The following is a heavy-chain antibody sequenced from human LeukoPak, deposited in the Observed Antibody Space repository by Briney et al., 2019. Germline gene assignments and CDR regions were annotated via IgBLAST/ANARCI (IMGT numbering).Heavy chain of an antibody. CDR1: GGSISSGSYY. CDR3: ARVSGGTRDY. Sequence: SETLSLTCTVSGGSISSGSYYWSWIRQPAGQGLEWIGSIYTSGSTNYNPSLKSRVTISVDTSKNQFSLKLSSVTAADTAVYYCARVSGGTRDYWGQGTLVTVSS. J-gene: IGHJ4*02. D-gene: IGHD2-15*01. CDR2: IYTSGST. V-gene: IGHV4-61*02.